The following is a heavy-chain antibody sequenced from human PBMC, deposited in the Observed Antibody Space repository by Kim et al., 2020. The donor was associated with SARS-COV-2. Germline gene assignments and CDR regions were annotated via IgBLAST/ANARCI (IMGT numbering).Heavy chain of an antibody. Sequence: ASVKVSCKASGYTFTSYAMHWVRQAPGQRLEWMGWINAGNGNTKYSQKFQGRVTITRDTSASTAYMELSSLRSEDTAVYYCAREPRTLLRYFDWLSPASYGMDVWGQGTTVTVSS. CDR1: GYTFTSYA. V-gene: IGHV1-3*01. CDR2: INAGNGNT. CDR3: AREPRTLLRYFDWLSPASYGMDV. J-gene: IGHJ6*02. D-gene: IGHD3-9*01.